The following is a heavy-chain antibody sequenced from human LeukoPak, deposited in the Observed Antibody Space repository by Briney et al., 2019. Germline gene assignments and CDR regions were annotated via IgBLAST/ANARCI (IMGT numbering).Heavy chain of an antibody. V-gene: IGHV3-23*01. CDR3: AKERTGGWPFDY. Sequence: GGSLRLSCAASGFTSSSYAMSWVRQAPGKGLEWVSGISGSRGTTYYADSVKGRLTISRDNSKNTLYLQMNSLRADDTAVYYCAKERTGGWPFDYWGQGTLVTVSS. CDR2: ISGSRGTT. D-gene: IGHD6-19*01. CDR1: GFTSSSYA. J-gene: IGHJ4*02.